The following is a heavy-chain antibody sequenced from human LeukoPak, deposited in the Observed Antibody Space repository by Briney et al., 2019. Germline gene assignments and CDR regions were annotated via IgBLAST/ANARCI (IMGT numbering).Heavy chain of an antibody. D-gene: IGHD5-12*01. CDR3: TRRGFSGYFFDY. Sequence: SETLSLTCTVSGGSISSYYWSWIRQPPGKGLEWLGNIYYSGSTNYSPSLKSRVTMSVDTSKNQFSLRLISVTAADTAVYYCTRRGFSGYFFDYWGHGTLVTVSS. CDR1: GGSISSYY. J-gene: IGHJ4*01. CDR2: IYYSGST. V-gene: IGHV4-59*08.